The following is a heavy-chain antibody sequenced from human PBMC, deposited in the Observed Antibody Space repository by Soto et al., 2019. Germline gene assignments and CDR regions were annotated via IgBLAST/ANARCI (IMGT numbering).Heavy chain of an antibody. CDR3: ARVVVATISPLFDY. J-gene: IGHJ4*02. CDR2: IYYSGST. V-gene: IGHV4-30-4*01. CDR1: GGSISSGDYY. Sequence: PSETLSLTCTVSGGSISSGDYYWSWIRQPPGKGLEWIGYIYYSGSTYYNPSLKSRVTISVDTSKNQFSLKLSSVAAADTAVYYCARVVVATISPLFDYWGQGTLVTVSS. D-gene: IGHD5-12*01.